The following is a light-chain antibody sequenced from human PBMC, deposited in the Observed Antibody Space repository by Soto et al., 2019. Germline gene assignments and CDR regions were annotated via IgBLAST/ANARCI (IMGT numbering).Light chain of an antibody. CDR1: SSDVGAYNF. CDR2: EVS. CDR3: NSYGGSSNVI. Sequence: QSALTQPRSVSGSPGQSVTISCTGTSSDVGAYNFVSWFQQRPGKAPKIILYEVSKRASGVPVRFSGSKSGNTASLTVSGLQADDEADYYCNSYGGSSNVIFGGGTKLTVL. V-gene: IGLV2-11*01. J-gene: IGLJ2*01.